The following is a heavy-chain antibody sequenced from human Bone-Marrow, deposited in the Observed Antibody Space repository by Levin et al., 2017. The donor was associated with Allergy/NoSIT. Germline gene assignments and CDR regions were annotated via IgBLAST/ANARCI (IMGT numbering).Heavy chain of an antibody. CDR2: VSGDGDDTT. J-gene: IGHJ4*02. CDR3: ARDGGIEDV. CDR1: GFKVSDYY. D-gene: IGHD3-16*02. V-gene: IGHV3-11*01. Sequence: PGESLKISCAASGFKVSDYYMSWVRQAPGKGLEWVAYVSGDGDDTTYADKRYAAAVRGRFLISRDNAVDTIYLQMNNLRVEDTAVYFCARDGGIEDVWGQGTLVTVSS.